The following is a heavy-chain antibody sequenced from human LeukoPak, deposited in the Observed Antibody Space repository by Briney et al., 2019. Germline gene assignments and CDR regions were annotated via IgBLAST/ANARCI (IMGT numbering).Heavy chain of an antibody. CDR1: GGSVSSGSFH. J-gene: IGHJ4*02. Sequence: PETLSLTCTVSGGSVSSGSFHCSWIRHPPGKGLEWIGYIHNSGSTLYNPSLKSRVTISLDTSKNQFSLKLTSVTAADTAAYYCARTSGDGGYWGQGTLVTVSS. CDR3: ARTSGDGGY. D-gene: IGHD5-24*01. CDR2: IHNSGST. V-gene: IGHV4-61*01.